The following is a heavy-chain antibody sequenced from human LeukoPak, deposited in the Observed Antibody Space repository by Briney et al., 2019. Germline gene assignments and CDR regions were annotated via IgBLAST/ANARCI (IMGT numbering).Heavy chain of an antibody. Sequence: GGTLRLSCAVSGFTFSNFAMHWVRQPPGKGLEWVAVTSYDGGNEYYAEAVEGRFTITRDNSKNTLYLQMNSLRGEDTAVYYCARDLDDSSGSYLDYWGQGTLVTVSS. CDR3: ARDLDDSSGSYLDY. V-gene: IGHV3-30*03. CDR1: GFTFSNFA. D-gene: IGHD3-22*01. J-gene: IGHJ4*02. CDR2: TSYDGGNE.